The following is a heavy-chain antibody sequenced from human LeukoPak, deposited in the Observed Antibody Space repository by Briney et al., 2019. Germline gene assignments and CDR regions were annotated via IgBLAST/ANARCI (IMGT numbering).Heavy chain of an antibody. CDR2: IKQDGSEK. Sequence: SGGSLRLSCAASGFTFSSYWMSWVRQAPGKGLEWVANIKQDGSEKYYVDSVKGRFTISRDNAKNSLYLQMNSLRAEDTAVYYCARVRTFVTVTTTKLYHYYYGMDVWGQGTTVTVSS. V-gene: IGHV3-7*01. D-gene: IGHD4-11*01. CDR1: GFTFSSYW. CDR3: ARVRTFVTVTTTKLYHYYYGMDV. J-gene: IGHJ6*02.